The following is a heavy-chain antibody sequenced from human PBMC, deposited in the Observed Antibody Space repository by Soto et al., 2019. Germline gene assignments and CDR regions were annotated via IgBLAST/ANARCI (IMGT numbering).Heavy chain of an antibody. J-gene: IGHJ4*02. CDR3: AKKLATAGANFGLVDY. CDR1: GYSFTSYW. D-gene: IGHD6-13*01. V-gene: IGHV5-10-1*01. Sequence: PGESLKISCKGSGYSFTSYWISWVRQMPGKGLEWMGRIDPSDSYTNYSPSFQGHVTISADKSISTAYLQWSSLKASDTAIYFCAKKLATAGANFGLVDYWGQGTLVTVSS. CDR2: IDPSDSYT.